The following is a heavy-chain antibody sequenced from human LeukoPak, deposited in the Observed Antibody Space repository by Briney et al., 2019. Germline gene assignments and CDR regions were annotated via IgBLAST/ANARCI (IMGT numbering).Heavy chain of an antibody. Sequence: SVKVSCKASGGTFISYAISWVRQAPGQGLEWMGRIIPILGIANYAQKFQGRVTITADKSTSTAYMELSSLRSEDTAVYYCARVPLRYFDPNDYYYGMDVWGQGTTVTVSS. J-gene: IGHJ6*02. V-gene: IGHV1-69*04. CDR3: ARVPLRYFDPNDYYYGMDV. CDR2: IIPILGIA. D-gene: IGHD3-9*01. CDR1: GGTFISYA.